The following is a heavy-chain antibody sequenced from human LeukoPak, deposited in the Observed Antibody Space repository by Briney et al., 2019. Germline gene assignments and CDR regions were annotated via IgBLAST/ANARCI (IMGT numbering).Heavy chain of an antibody. CDR3: ARATGIAAAPTLNWFDP. CDR2: IYYSGST. J-gene: IGHJ5*02. V-gene: IGHV4-59*01. Sequence: PSETLSLTCTVSGGSISSYYWSWIRQPPEKGLEWIGYIYYSGSTNYNPSLKSRVTISVDTSKNQFSLKLSSVTAADTAVYYCARATGIAAAPTLNWFDPWGQGTLVTVSS. CDR1: GGSISSYY. D-gene: IGHD6-13*01.